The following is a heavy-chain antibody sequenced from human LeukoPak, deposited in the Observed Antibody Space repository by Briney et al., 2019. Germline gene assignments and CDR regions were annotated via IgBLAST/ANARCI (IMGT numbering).Heavy chain of an antibody. D-gene: IGHD2-2*01. CDR1: GFTFSSYS. J-gene: IGHJ4*02. CDR2: ISSSSRYI. CDR3: ATGVVPAATSFDY. V-gene: IGHV3-21*01. Sequence: PGGSLRLSCAASGFTFSSYSMNWVRQAPGKGLEWVSSISSSSRYIYYADSVKGRFTISRDNAKNSLYLQMNSLRAEDTAVYYCATGVVPAATSFDYWGQGTLVTVSS.